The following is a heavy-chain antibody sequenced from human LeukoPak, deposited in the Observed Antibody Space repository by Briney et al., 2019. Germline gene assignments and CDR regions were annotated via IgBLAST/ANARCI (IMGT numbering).Heavy chain of an antibody. CDR1: GFIFSSYG. Sequence: PGGSLRLSCAASGFIFSSYGMYWVRQAPGKGLEWVAVISDDGNNKEYADSVKGRFTISRDNSKNTLYLQMNSLRADDTAVYHCAKDGLMRFFDYWGQGTLVTVSS. D-gene: IGHD2-8*01. J-gene: IGHJ4*02. CDR3: AKDGLMRFFDY. CDR2: ISDDGNNK. V-gene: IGHV3-30*18.